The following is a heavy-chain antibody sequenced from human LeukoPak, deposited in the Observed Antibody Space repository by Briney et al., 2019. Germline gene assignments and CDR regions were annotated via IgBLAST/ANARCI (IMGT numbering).Heavy chain of an antibody. V-gene: IGHV3-74*01. CDR2: INTDGNST. CDR1: GFAFSTYW. D-gene: IGHD3-9*01. CDR3: ARDDPYYEILTGYYRGYYFDY. J-gene: IGHJ4*02. Sequence: GGSLRLSCAASGFAFSTYWMHWVRQAPGKGLVWVSQINTDGNSTTYADSVKGRFTISRDNAKNSLYLQMNSLRAEDTAVYYCARDDPYYEILTGYYRGYYFDYWGQGTLVTVSS.